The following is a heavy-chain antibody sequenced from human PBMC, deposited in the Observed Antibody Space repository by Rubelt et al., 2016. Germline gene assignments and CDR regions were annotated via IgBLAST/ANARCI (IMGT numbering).Heavy chain of an antibody. J-gene: IGHJ3*02. Sequence: IGSIYYSGSTYYNPSLKSRVTISVDTSKNQFSLKLSSVTAADTAVYYCARHNGDYGSGSYYRAFDIWGQGTMVTVSS. CDR2: IYYSGST. V-gene: IGHV4-39*01. D-gene: IGHD3-10*01. CDR3: ARHNGDYGSGSYYRAFDI.